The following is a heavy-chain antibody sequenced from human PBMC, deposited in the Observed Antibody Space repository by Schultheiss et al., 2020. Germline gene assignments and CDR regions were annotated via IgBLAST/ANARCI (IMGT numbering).Heavy chain of an antibody. V-gene: IGHV4-4*02. J-gene: IGHJ5*02. Sequence: SETLSLTCAVSGGSISSSNWWSWVRQPPGKGLEWIGEIYHSGSTNYNPSLKSRVTISVDKSKNQFSLKLSSVTAADTAVYYCAKSNYYDSSGSFDPWGQGTLVTVSS. CDR2: IYHSGST. CDR1: GGSISSSNW. D-gene: IGHD3-22*01. CDR3: AKSNYYDSSGSFDP.